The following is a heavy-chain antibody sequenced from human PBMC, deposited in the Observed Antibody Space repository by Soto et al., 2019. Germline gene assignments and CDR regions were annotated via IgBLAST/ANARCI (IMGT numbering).Heavy chain of an antibody. CDR3: AKDMHSGSRYYYGMDV. J-gene: IGHJ6*02. CDR2: ISWNSGSI. CDR1: GFTFDDYA. V-gene: IGHV3-9*01. Sequence: GGSLRLSCAASGFTFDDYAMHWVRQAPGKGLEWVSGISWNSGSIGYADSVKGRFTISRDNAKNSLYLQMNSLRAEDTALYYCAKDMHSGSRYYYGMDVWGQGTTVTVSS. D-gene: IGHD1-26*01.